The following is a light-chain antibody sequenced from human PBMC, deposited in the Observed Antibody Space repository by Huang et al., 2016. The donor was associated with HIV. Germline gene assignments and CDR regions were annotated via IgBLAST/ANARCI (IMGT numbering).Light chain of an antibody. CDR2: AAS. J-gene: IGKJ4*01. V-gene: IGKV1-12*01. CDR3: HQAVSFPLT. Sequence: DIQMTQSPSSVSASVGDRISFTCRASQDINRWLAWYQQKPGKAPKLLIYAASTLQGCVPSRFSGRVSGTRFTLTITNLQPEDFATYFCHQAVSFPLTFGGGTKVEIK. CDR1: QDINRW.